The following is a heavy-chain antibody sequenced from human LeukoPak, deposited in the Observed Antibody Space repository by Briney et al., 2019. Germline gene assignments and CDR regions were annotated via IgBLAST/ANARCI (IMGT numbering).Heavy chain of an antibody. J-gene: IGHJ6*03. Sequence: SVKVSCKASGDTFSDYTINWVRQAPGQGLEWMGRVIPMFGTANYVQKFQDRVTLVADKSTSTTYMELSSLRLEDTAVDYCARGRSYDGSVGYYYLDVWGQGTTVTVSS. D-gene: IGHD3-22*01. CDR2: VIPMFGTA. CDR1: GDTFSDYT. CDR3: ARGRSYDGSVGYYYLDV. V-gene: IGHV1-69*08.